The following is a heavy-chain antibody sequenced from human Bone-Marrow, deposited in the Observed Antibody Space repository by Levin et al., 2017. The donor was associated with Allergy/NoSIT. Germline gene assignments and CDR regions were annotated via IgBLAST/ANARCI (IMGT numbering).Heavy chain of an antibody. CDR2: IYGAGGT. CDR1: GFTVSSTS. V-gene: IGHV3-53*01. Sequence: GGSLRLSCAASGFTVSSTSMSWVRQAPGKGLEWVSLIYGAGGTHYADSVKDRFTISRDNSENTLYLQMNSLRAEDTAVYYCAKDFTGYSNDLWGHGTLVAVSS. D-gene: IGHD6-13*01. J-gene: IGHJ2*01. CDR3: AKDFTGYSNDL.